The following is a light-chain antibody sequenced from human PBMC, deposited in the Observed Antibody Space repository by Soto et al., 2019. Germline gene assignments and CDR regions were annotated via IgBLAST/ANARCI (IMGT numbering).Light chain of an antibody. CDR2: GAS. CDR1: QSVSSSY. CDR3: QQYDNLPPLT. V-gene: IGKV3-20*01. J-gene: IGKJ4*01. Sequence: EIVLTQSPGTLSLSPGERATLSCRASQSVSSSYLAWYQQKPGQAPRLLIYGASSRATGIPDRFSGSGSGTDFTFTISSLQPEDIATYYCQQYDNLPPLTFGGGTKVEIK.